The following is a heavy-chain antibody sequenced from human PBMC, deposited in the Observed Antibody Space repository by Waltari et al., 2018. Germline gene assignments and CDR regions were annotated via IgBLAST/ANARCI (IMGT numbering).Heavy chain of an antibody. J-gene: IGHJ4*02. CDR3: ARGVMVPGLVVDY. CDR2: ISSSSSYI. Sequence: EVQLVESGGGLVKPGGSLRLSCAASGFTFSSYSMNWVRQAPGKGLEWFSSISSSSSYIYYADSVKGRFTISRDNAKNSLYLQMNSLRAEDTAVYYCARGVMVPGLVVDYWGQGTLVTVSS. D-gene: IGHD1-26*01. V-gene: IGHV3-21*01. CDR1: GFTFSSYS.